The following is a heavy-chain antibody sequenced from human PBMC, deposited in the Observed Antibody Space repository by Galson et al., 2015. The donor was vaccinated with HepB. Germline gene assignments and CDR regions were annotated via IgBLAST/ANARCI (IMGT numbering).Heavy chain of an antibody. CDR1: GYTFTSYA. D-gene: IGHD6-6*01. CDR3: ARVRIAALGWGREDWFDP. CDR2: INAGNGNT. J-gene: IGHJ5*02. Sequence: SVKVSCKASGYTFTSYAMHWVRQAPGQRLEWMGWINAGNGNTKYSQKFQGRVTITRDTSASTAYMELSSLRSEDTAVYYCARVRIAALGWGREDWFDPWGQGTLVTVSS. V-gene: IGHV1-3*01.